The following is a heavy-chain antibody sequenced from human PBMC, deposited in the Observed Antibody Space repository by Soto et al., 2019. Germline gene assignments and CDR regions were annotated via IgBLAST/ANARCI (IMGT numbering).Heavy chain of an antibody. Sequence: ASVKVSCKASGGTFSSYAISWVRQAPGQGLEWMGWISAYNGNTNYAQKLQGRVTMTTDTSTSTAYMELRSLRSDDTAVYYCAIPLSYCGGDCPPSWGQGTLVTVSS. D-gene: IGHD2-21*02. CDR2: ISAYNGNT. CDR3: AIPLSYCGGDCPPS. J-gene: IGHJ5*02. V-gene: IGHV1-18*01. CDR1: GGTFSSYA.